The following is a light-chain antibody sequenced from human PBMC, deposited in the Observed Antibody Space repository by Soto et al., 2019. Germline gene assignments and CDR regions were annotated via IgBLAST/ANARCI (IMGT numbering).Light chain of an antibody. Sequence: ETVMTQSPGTLSLSPGERATLSCRASQSVSSGYFAWYQQKPGQAPRLLIFGASSRATGIPDRFTGSGSGTDFTLTISRLEPEDFAVYYCQQYGISQNTFGQGTKLEIK. CDR3: QQYGISQNT. V-gene: IGKV3-20*01. CDR2: GAS. CDR1: QSVSSGY. J-gene: IGKJ2*01.